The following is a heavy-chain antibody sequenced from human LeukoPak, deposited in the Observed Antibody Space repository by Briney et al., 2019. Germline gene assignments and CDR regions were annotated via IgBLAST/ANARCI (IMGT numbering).Heavy chain of an antibody. CDR3: ARKYYYDSSGYYSVGVLDP. Sequence: ASVKVSCKASGGTFSSYAINWVRQATGQGLEWMGWMNPNSGNTGYAQKFQGRVTMTRNTSISTAYMELSSLRSEDTAVYYCARKYYYDSSGYYSVGVLDPWGQGTLVTVSS. CDR1: GGTFSSYA. CDR2: MNPNSGNT. D-gene: IGHD3-22*01. J-gene: IGHJ5*02. V-gene: IGHV1-8*02.